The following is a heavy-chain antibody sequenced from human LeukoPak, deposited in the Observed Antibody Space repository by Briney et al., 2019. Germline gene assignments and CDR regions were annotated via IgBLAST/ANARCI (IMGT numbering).Heavy chain of an antibody. CDR1: GGSISSYY. D-gene: IGHD4-23*01. CDR2: IYYSGST. Sequence: SETLSLTCTVSGGSISSYYWSWIWQPPGKGLEWIGYIYYSGSTNYNPSLKSRVTISVDTSKNQFSLKLSSVTAADTAVYYCARFDGGYFDYWGQGTLVTVSS. J-gene: IGHJ4*02. V-gene: IGHV4-59*08. CDR3: ARFDGGYFDY.